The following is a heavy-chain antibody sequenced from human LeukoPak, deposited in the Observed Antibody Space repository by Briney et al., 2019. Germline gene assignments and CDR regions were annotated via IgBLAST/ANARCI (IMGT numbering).Heavy chain of an antibody. V-gene: IGHV1-24*01. D-gene: IGHD6-13*01. CDR1: GYTLTELS. J-gene: IGHJ4*02. Sequence: ASVKVSCKVSGYTLTELSMRWVRQAPGKGLAWMGGFDPEDGETIYAQKFQGRVTMTEDTSTDTAYMELSSLRSEDTAVYYCATDLAAAGTGVDYWGQGTLVTVSS. CDR2: FDPEDGET. CDR3: ATDLAAAGTGVDY.